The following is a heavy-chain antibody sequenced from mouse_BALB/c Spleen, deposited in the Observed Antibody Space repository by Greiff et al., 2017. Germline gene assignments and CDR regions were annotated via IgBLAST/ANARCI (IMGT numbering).Heavy chain of an antibody. J-gene: IGHJ3*01. V-gene: IGHV7-3*02. D-gene: IGHD2-3*01. CDR1: GFTFTDYY. CDR2: IRNKANGYTT. Sequence: EVKLEESGGGLVQPGGSLRLSCATSGFTFTDYYMSWVRQPPGKALEWLGFIRNKANGYTTEYSASVKGRFTISRDNSQSILYLQMNTLRAEDSATYYCARDSGYYAAWFAYWGQGTLVTVSA. CDR3: ARDSGYYAAWFAY.